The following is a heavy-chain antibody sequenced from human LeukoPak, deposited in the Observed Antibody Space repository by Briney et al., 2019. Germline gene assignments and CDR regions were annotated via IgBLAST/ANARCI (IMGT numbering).Heavy chain of an antibody. CDR3: TRHEGYSLEGSLWRDY. V-gene: IGHV3-73*01. Sequence: PGGSLRLSCAASGFTFSGSAMHWVRQASGKGLEWVGRIRSKANSYATAYAASVKGRFTISRDDSKNTAYLQMNSLKTEDTAVYYCTRHEGYSLEGSLWRDYWGQGTLVTVSS. CDR1: GFTFSGSA. J-gene: IGHJ4*02. D-gene: IGHD2-2*02. CDR2: IRSKANSYAT.